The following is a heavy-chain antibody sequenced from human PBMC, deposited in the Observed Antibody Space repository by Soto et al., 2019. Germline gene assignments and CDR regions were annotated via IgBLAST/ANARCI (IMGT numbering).Heavy chain of an antibody. D-gene: IGHD2-15*01. V-gene: IGHV1-69*12. J-gene: IGHJ6*02. Sequence: QVQLVQSGAEVKKAGSSVKVSCKAPGGTFSSYAITWVRQAPGQGLEWMGGIIPIIATADYAQKFQGRVTITADESTSKAYMGLSSLRSEDTAVYYCARVRHCSGGSCSYYFGLDVWGQGTTVTVSS. CDR3: ARVRHCSGGSCSYYFGLDV. CDR1: GGTFSSYA. CDR2: IIPIIATA.